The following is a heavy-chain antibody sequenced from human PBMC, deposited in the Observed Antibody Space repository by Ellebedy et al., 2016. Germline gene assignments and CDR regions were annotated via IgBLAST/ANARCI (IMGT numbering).Heavy chain of an antibody. J-gene: IGHJ4*02. CDR2: ISDRGTT. CDR3: ARELRWFEEPRYDH. Sequence: SETLSLTXTVSGASISSSSYTWGWIRQPPGKGLEWIASISDRGTTYYNPSLKSRATISLDTSKNQFSLRLNSLTAADTAIYYCARELRWFEEPRYDHWGQGTLVTVSS. CDR1: GASISSSSYT. D-gene: IGHD3-10*01. V-gene: IGHV4-39*07.